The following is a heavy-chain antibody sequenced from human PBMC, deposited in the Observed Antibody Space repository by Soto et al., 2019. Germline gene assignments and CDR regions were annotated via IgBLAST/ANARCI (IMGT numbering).Heavy chain of an antibody. CDR2: LDPNSGGT. CDR1: GYTFTGYF. V-gene: IGHV1-2*02. CDR3: AMRWPHDAFDI. D-gene: IGHD2-15*01. Sequence: ASVKVSCKASGYTFTGYFIHWVRQAPGQGLEWMGWLDPNSGGTKYAQNFQGRVTMTRDTSISTAYMEVSRLKSDDTAVYYCAMRWPHDAFDIWGRGTKVTVSS. J-gene: IGHJ3*02.